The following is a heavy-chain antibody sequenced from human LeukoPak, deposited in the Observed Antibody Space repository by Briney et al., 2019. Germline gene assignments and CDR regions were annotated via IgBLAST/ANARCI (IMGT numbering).Heavy chain of an antibody. D-gene: IGHD1-26*01. J-gene: IGHJ3*02. CDR2: ISGSGGST. Sequence: GGSLRLSCEASGFPFDTYAMSWVRQAPGKGLEWVSAISGSGGSTYYADSVKGRFTISSDNSKNTLYLQMDSLRAEDTAVYYCARVSHSGSLDMHFDIWGQGTMVTVSS. CDR1: GFPFDTYA. CDR3: ARVSHSGSLDMHFDI. V-gene: IGHV3-23*01.